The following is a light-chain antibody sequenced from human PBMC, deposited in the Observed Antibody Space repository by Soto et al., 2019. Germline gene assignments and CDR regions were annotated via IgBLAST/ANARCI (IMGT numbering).Light chain of an antibody. CDR2: DVS. CDR1: QSVIRS. J-gene: IGKJ4*01. Sequence: IVLTQSPATLSFSPGERATLSCRASQSVIRSLNWYQQKPGQAPRLLMYDVSTRATGIPDRFSGSGSGTDFTLTISRLEPEDFAVYYCQQYGALPPTFGGGTKVEIK. CDR3: QQYGALPPT. V-gene: IGKV3-11*01.